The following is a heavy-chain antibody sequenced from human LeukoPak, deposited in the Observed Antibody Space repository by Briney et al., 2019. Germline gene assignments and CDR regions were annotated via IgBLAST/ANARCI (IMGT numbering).Heavy chain of an antibody. CDR2: IYYTGST. D-gene: IGHD3-10*01. J-gene: IGHJ4*02. Sequence: SETLSLTCTISGGSISSYYWSWIRQPPGKGLEWIGYIYYTGSTNHNPSLKSRVTISVDTSKNQFSLKLSSVTAADTAVYYCARRVTMVRGVIIYFDYWGQGTLVTVSS. CDR1: GGSISSYY. V-gene: IGHV4-59*12. CDR3: ARRVTMVRGVIIYFDY.